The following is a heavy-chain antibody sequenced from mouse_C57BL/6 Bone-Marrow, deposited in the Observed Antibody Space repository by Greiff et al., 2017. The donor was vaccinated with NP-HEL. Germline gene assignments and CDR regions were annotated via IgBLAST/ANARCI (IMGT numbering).Heavy chain of an antibody. Sequence: EVKLQESGPELVKPGASVKISCKASGYSFTGYYMNWVKQSPEKSLEWIGEINPSTGGTTYNQKFKAKATLTVDKSSSTAYMQLKSLTSEDSAVYYCARLYYGSSTWYFDVWGTGTTVTVSS. D-gene: IGHD1-1*01. CDR1: GYSFTGYY. CDR2: INPSTGGT. J-gene: IGHJ1*03. V-gene: IGHV1-42*01. CDR3: ARLYYGSSTWYFDV.